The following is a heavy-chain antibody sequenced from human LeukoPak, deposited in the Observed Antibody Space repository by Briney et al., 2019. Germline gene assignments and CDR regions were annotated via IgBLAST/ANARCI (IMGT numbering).Heavy chain of an antibody. CDR1: GFTFSGKV. J-gene: IGHJ3*02. CDR2: ISYDGSNK. CDR3: ARDGPYSLVGAPGYDAFDI. Sequence: QSGGSLRLSCAASGFTFSGKVMHWVRQAPGKGLEWVAVISYDGSNKYYADSVKGRFTISRDNSKNTVYMEMNSLRAEDTAVYYCARDGPYSLVGAPGYDAFDIWGQGTMVTVSS. D-gene: IGHD1-26*01. V-gene: IGHV3-30-3*01.